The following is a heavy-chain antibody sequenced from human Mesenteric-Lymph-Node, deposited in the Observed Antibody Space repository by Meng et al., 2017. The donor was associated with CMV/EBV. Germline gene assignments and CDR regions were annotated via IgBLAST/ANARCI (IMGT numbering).Heavy chain of an antibody. D-gene: IGHD2-8*01. Sequence: ASVQVSCKASGYTFTSYYMHWVGQAPGQGLEWMGIINPSGGSTSYAQKFQGRVTMTRDTSTSTVYMELSSLRSEDTAVYYCARAYIVRGSYYGMDVWGQGTTVTVSS. CDR3: ARAYIVRGSYYGMDV. J-gene: IGHJ6*02. V-gene: IGHV1-46*01. CDR1: GYTFTSYY. CDR2: INPSGGST.